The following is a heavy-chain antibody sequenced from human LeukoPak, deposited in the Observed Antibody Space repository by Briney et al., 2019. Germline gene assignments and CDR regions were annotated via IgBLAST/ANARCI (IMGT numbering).Heavy chain of an antibody. Sequence: PGGSLRLSCAASGFTVSSNYMSWVRQAPGQGLEWVSVIYSGGSTYYADSVKGRFTISRDNSRNTLFLQMNSLRAEDTAMYYCARVFPPNWFDPWGQGTPVTVSS. CDR1: GFTVSSNY. V-gene: IGHV3-53*01. CDR3: ARVFPPNWFDP. D-gene: IGHD3-10*02. J-gene: IGHJ5*02. CDR2: IYSGGST.